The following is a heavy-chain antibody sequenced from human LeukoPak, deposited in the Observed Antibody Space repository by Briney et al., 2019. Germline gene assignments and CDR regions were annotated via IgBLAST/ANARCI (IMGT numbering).Heavy chain of an antibody. CDR2: ISAYNGNT. CDR3: ARDNETGLLDY. CDR1: GGTFSSYA. J-gene: IGHJ4*02. Sequence: ASVKVSCKASGGTFSSYAISWVRQAPGQGLEWMGWISAYNGNTNYAQKLQGRVTMTTDTSTSTAYMELRSLRSDDTAVYYCARDNETGLLDYWGQGTLVTVSS. V-gene: IGHV1-18*01. D-gene: IGHD7-27*01.